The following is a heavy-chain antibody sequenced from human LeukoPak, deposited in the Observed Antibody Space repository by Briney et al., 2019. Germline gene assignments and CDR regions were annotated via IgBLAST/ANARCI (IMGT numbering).Heavy chain of an antibody. CDR2: IYYSGST. D-gene: IGHD3-9*01. CDR1: GGSISSSNYY. CDR3: ARLWILTGYSPHYFDY. Sequence: PSETLSPTCTVSGGSISSSNYYWGWIRQPPGKGLEWIGSIYYSGSTYYNPSLKSRVTISVDTSKNQFSLKLNSVTATDTAVYYCARLWILTGYSPHYFDYWGQGTLVTVSS. J-gene: IGHJ4*02. V-gene: IGHV4-39*01.